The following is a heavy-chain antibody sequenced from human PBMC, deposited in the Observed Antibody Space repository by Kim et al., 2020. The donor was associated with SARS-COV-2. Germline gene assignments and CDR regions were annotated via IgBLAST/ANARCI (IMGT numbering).Heavy chain of an antibody. D-gene: IGHD5-12*01. V-gene: IGHV4-34*01. CDR2: GST. CDR3: ARGGYNYFD. Sequence: GSTSYNPSLKSRVTISVDTSKNPFSLKLSSVAAADTAVYYCARGGYNYFDWGQGTLVTVSS. J-gene: IGHJ4*02.